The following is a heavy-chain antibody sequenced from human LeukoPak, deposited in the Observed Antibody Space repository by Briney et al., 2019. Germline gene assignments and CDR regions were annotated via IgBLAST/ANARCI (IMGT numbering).Heavy chain of an antibody. Sequence: ASVKVSCKASGYTFTSYGISWVRQAPGQGLEWMGWISAYNGNTNYAQKLQGRVTMTTDTSTSTAYMELRSPRSDDTAVYYCARDGTFTVAVVLDYWGQGTLVTVSS. CDR2: ISAYNGNT. J-gene: IGHJ4*02. D-gene: IGHD6-19*01. V-gene: IGHV1-18*01. CDR1: GYTFTSYG. CDR3: ARDGTFTVAVVLDY.